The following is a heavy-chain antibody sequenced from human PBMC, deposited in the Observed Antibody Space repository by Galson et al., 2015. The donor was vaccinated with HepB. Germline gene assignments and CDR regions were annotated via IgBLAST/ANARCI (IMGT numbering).Heavy chain of an antibody. Sequence: SVKVSCKASGGTFSSYAISWVRQAPGQGLEWMGGIIPIFGTANYAQKFQGRVTITADESTSTAYMELSSLRSEDTAVYYCARGKSGSYYPREFDYWGQGTLVTVSS. D-gene: IGHD1-26*01. CDR1: GGTFSSYA. V-gene: IGHV1-69*13. J-gene: IGHJ4*02. CDR3: ARGKSGSYYPREFDY. CDR2: IIPIFGTA.